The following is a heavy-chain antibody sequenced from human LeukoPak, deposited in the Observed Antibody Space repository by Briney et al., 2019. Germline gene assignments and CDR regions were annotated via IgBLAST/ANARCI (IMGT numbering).Heavy chain of an antibody. Sequence: GGSLRLSCAASGFSFSSYEMNWVRQPPGKGLEWVSYISSSGNKIYYAASVKGRFTISRDNDKNSLYLQIDSLGAEDTAVYYCARGQRPQYTSTWDNWFDPWGQGTQVTVSS. V-gene: IGHV3-48*03. CDR2: ISSSGNKI. CDR1: GFSFSSYE. CDR3: ARGQRPQYTSTWDNWFDP. D-gene: IGHD2-2*01. J-gene: IGHJ5*02.